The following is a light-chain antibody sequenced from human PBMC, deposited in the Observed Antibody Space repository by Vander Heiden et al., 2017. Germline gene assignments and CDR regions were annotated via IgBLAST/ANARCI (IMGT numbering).Light chain of an antibody. V-gene: IGLV3-21*02. Sequence: YVLTQPPSVSVAPGQTASTTCGGDDFDTKSVHWYQQQPGQAPVLVLYDDSDRPAGIPERFSGSNSGNTATLTISRVEDGDEGAYYCQGWESRDLVVFDGGTKLTVL. CDR2: DDS. CDR1: DFDTKS. J-gene: IGLJ2*01. CDR3: QGWESRDLVV.